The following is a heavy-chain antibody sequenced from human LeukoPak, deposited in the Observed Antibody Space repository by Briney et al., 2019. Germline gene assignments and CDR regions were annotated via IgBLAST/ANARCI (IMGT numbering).Heavy chain of an antibody. Sequence: PSETLSLTCAVYAGSFSGYYWSWIRQPPGKGLEWIGEINHSGSTNYNPSLKSRVTISLDTSKNQFSLKLSSVTAADTAVYYCARVVVAATDWFDPWGLGTLVTVSS. CDR3: ARVVVAATDWFDP. J-gene: IGHJ5*02. D-gene: IGHD2-15*01. CDR1: AGSFSGYY. V-gene: IGHV4-34*01. CDR2: INHSGST.